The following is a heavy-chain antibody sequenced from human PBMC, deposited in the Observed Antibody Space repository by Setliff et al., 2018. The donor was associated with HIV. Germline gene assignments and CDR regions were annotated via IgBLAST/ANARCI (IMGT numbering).Heavy chain of an antibody. V-gene: IGHV3-48*03. J-gene: IGHJ4*02. Sequence: GGSLRLSCAASGFTFSRYEMSWVRQAPGKGLEWVSYISSSGGTIYYADSVKGRFTISRDNAKNSLYLQMNSLRAEDTAVYYCARDSSSWYEFYFDCWGQGTLVTVSS. CDR2: ISSSGGTI. CDR3: ARDSSSWYEFYFDC. CDR1: GFTFSRYE. D-gene: IGHD6-13*01.